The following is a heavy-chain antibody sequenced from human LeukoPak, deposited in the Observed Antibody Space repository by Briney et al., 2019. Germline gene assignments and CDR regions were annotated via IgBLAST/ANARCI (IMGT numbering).Heavy chain of an antibody. D-gene: IGHD2-21*02. Sequence: PGGSLSLSCAASGFTFSSYSMNWVRQAPGKGLEWVSSISSSSSYIYYADSVKGRFTISRDNAKNSLYLQMNSLRAEDTAVYYCARDLIGDPTVDYWGQGTLVTVSS. CDR1: GFTFSSYS. J-gene: IGHJ4*02. CDR3: ARDLIGDPTVDY. CDR2: ISSSSSYI. V-gene: IGHV3-21*01.